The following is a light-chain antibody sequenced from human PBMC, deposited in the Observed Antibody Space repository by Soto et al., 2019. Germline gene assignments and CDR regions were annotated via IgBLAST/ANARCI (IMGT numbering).Light chain of an antibody. Sequence: EIVLTQSPGTLTLSPGERATLSCRASQSVGRNYLAWYQQKPGQAPRLLIYGASSRATGIPDRFSGSGSGTDFTLTLSRLEPEDFAVYYCPQYASSPLTFGGGTKVEIK. CDR1: QSVGRNY. V-gene: IGKV3-20*01. J-gene: IGKJ4*01. CDR2: GAS. CDR3: PQYASSPLT.